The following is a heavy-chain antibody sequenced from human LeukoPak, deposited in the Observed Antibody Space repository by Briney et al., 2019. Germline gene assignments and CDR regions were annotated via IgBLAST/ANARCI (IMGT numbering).Heavy chain of an antibody. CDR1: GYTFTGYY. V-gene: IGHV1-2*02. D-gene: IGHD2-15*01. CDR3: ARSYCFPGCYPDY. Sequence: ASVKVSCKASGYTFTGYYMHWVRQAPGQGLEWMGWINPNSGGTNYAQKFQGRVTMTRDTSISTAYMELSRLRSDDTAVYYCARSYCFPGCYPDYWGQGTLVTVSS. CDR2: INPNSGGT. J-gene: IGHJ4*02.